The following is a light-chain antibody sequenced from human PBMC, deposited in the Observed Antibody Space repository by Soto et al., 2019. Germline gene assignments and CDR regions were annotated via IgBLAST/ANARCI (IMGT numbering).Light chain of an antibody. CDR3: QESSSTPYI. V-gene: IGKV1-39*01. CDR2: GAS. Sequence: DIQMTQSPSSLSASVGDRFTITCRASRTINNFLSWYQQKPGKPPKLLIYGASRLQSGVPSRFSGSGSGTDFILTISDLQTEDVAFYFCQESSSTPYIFGQGTTLEVK. CDR1: RTINNF. J-gene: IGKJ2*01.